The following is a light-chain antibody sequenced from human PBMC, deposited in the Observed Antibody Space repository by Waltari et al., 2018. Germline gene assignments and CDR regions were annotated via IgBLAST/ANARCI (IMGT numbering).Light chain of an antibody. CDR3: SSYTSSNNWV. CDR2: DVS. CDR1: SSDVGAYEY. Sequence: QSALTQPASVSGSPGQSIIISCTGSSSDVGAYEYVPWYRQHPGKAPKLMIYDVSKRPSGVSNRFAGFKSGNTASLAISGLQAEDEAHYYCSSYTSSNNWVFGGGTKLTVL. V-gene: IGLV2-14*03. J-gene: IGLJ3*02.